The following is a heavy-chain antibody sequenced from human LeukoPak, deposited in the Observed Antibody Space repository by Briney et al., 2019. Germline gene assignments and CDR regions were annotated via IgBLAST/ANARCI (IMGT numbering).Heavy chain of an antibody. D-gene: IGHD4-11*01. CDR1: GYALTELS. CDR2: FDPEDGET. V-gene: IGHV1-24*01. CDR3: ATVATVTSDAFDI. Sequence: ASVKVSCKVSGYALTELSMHWVRQAPGKGLEWMGGFDPEDGETIYAQKFQGRVTMTEDTSTDTAYMELSSLRSEDTAVYYCATVATVTSDAFDIWGQGTMVTVSS. J-gene: IGHJ3*02.